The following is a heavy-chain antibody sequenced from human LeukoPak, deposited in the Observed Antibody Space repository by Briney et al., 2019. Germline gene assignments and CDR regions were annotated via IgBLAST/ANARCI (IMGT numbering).Heavy chain of an antibody. CDR2: VNSDGSST. V-gene: IGHV3-74*01. Sequence: GGSLRLSCAASGFTFSGYWMHWVRQAPGKGRVWVSRVNSDGSSTTYADSVKGRFTISRDNSKDTLYLQMNSLRAEDTAVYYCAKFLGYYYDSSGYPDYWGQGTLVTVSS. D-gene: IGHD3-22*01. CDR1: GFTFSGYW. CDR3: AKFLGYYYDSSGYPDY. J-gene: IGHJ4*02.